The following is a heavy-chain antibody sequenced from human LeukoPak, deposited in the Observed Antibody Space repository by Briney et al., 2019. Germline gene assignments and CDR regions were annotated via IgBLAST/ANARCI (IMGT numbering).Heavy chain of an antibody. J-gene: IGHJ6*02. CDR2: ISGSGGST. V-gene: IGHV3-23*01. CDR3: ARDRVQQLTYPGFYGMDV. Sequence: GGSLRLSCAASGFTFSSYAMSWVRQAPGKGLEWVSGISGSGGSTYYADSVKGRFTISRDNSKNTLYLQMNSLRAEDTAVYYCARDRVQQLTYPGFYGMDVWGQGTTVTVSS. CDR1: GFTFSSYA. D-gene: IGHD6-13*01.